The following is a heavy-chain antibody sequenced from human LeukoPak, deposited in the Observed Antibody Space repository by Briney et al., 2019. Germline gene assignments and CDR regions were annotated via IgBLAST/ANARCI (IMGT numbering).Heavy chain of an antibody. CDR1: GFTFSSYS. CDR3: ARVSVAYSDSSGYNVDAFDI. V-gene: IGHV3-21*01. J-gene: IGHJ3*02. CDR2: ISSSSSYI. Sequence: GGSLRLSCAASGFTFSSYSMYWVRQAPGKGLEWVSSISSSSSYIYYADSVKGRFTISRDNAKNSLYLQMNSLRAEDTAVYYCARVSVAYSDSSGYNVDAFDIWGQGTMVTVSS. D-gene: IGHD3-22*01.